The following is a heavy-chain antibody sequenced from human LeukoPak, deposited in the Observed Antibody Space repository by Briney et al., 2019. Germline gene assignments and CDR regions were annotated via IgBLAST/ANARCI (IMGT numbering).Heavy chain of an antibody. V-gene: IGHV1-2*02. CDR3: ARDVRAVAGHFDY. CDR1: GYTFTGYY. Sequence: ASVKVSCKASGYTFTGYYMHWVRQAPGQGLEWMGWINPNRGGTNYAQKFQGRVTMTRDTSISTAYMELSRLRSDDTAVYYCARDVRAVAGHFDYWGQGTLVTVSS. CDR2: INPNRGGT. J-gene: IGHJ4*02. D-gene: IGHD6-19*01.